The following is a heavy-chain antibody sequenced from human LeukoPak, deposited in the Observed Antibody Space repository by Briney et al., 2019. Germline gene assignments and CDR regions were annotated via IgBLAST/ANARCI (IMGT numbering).Heavy chain of an antibody. D-gene: IGHD5-18*01. CDR3: ARAGIQLWSAFDI. V-gene: IGHV1-69*05. CDR2: IIPIFGTA. J-gene: IGHJ3*02. CDR1: GGTFSSYA. Sequence: ASVKVSCKASGGTFSSYAISWVRQAPGQGLEWMGRIIPIFGTANYAQKFQGRVTITTDESTSTAYMELSSPRSEDTAVYYCARAGIQLWSAFDIWGQGTMVTVSS.